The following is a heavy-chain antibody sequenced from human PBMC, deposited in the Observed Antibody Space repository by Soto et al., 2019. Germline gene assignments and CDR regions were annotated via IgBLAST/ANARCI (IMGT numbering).Heavy chain of an antibody. Sequence: SLRLSCAASGFTFSTYGMHWVRQAPGKGLEWVAVISYDGVNKYYADSVKGRFTISRDNSKNTLYLQMNSLRAEDTAVYYCAKSVYSWNDGFFDYWGQGTLVTVSS. D-gene: IGHD1-1*01. V-gene: IGHV3-30*18. CDR1: GFTFSTYG. CDR3: AKSVYSWNDGFFDY. CDR2: ISYDGVNK. J-gene: IGHJ4*02.